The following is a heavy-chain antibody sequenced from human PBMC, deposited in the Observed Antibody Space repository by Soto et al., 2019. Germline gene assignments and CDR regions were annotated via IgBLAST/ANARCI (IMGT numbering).Heavy chain of an antibody. Sequence: GGSLRLSCAASGFTFSSYAMSWVRQAPGKGLEWVSAISGSGGSTYYADSVKGRFTISRDNSKNTLYLQMNSLKAEDTAVYYCAKINFRGRTVGTDFNYWGQGTLVTVSS. CDR3: AKINFRGRTVGTDFNY. CDR1: GFTFSSYA. J-gene: IGHJ4*02. D-gene: IGHD3-10*01. CDR2: ISGSGGST. V-gene: IGHV3-23*01.